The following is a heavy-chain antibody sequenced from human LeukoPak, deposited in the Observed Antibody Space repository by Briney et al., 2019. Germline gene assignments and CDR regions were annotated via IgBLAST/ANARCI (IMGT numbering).Heavy chain of an antibody. V-gene: IGHV1-18*01. D-gene: IGHD6-19*01. CDR3: AVGLDIAMPGKVPTG. Sequence: ASVKVSCKASGYTFTSYGISWVRQAPGQGLEWMGWISAYNGNTNYAQKLQGRVTMTTDTSTSTAYMELRSLRSDDTAVYYCAVGLDIAMPGKVPTGWGQGTLVTVSS. CDR2: ISAYNGNT. CDR1: GYTFTSYG. J-gene: IGHJ4*02.